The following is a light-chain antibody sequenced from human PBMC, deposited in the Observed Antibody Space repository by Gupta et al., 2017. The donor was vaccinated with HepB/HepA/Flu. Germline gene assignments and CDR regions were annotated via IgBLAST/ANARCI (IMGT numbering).Light chain of an antibody. Sequence: QSALTQPASVSGSPGQSITISCTGTSSDIGRYNYVSWFQQHPGKAPKLLIYDVSRRPSGVSSRFSGSKSGNTASLTISGLQAEDEADYYCNSDTTIDTRVFGTGTKVTVL. CDR3: NSDTTIDTRV. CDR2: DVS. J-gene: IGLJ1*01. CDR1: SSDIGRYNY. V-gene: IGLV2-14*03.